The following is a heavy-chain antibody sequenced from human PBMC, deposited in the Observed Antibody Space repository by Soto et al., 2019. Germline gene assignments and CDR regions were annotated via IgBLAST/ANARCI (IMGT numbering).Heavy chain of an antibody. CDR1: GFTFSDYY. CDR3: AKARITMIVVVITGNGYDAFDI. D-gene: IGHD3-22*01. Sequence: GGSLRLSCAASGFTFSDYYMSWIRQAPGKGLEWVSAISGSGGSTYYADSVKGRFTISRDNSKNTLYLQMNSLRAEDTAVYYCAKARITMIVVVITGNGYDAFDIWGQGTMVTVSS. CDR2: ISGSGGST. J-gene: IGHJ3*02. V-gene: IGHV3-23*01.